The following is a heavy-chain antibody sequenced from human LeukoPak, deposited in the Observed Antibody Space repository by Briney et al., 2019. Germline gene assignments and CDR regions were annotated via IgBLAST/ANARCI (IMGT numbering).Heavy chain of an antibody. CDR3: ANYYDSSGYYPDAFDI. CDR2: ISSSSSYI. V-gene: IGHV3-21*01. Sequence: GGSLRLSCAASGFTFSSYSMNWVRQAPGKGLEWVSSISSSSSYIYYADSVKGRFTISRDNAKNSLYLQMNSLRAEDTAVYYCANYYDSSGYYPDAFDIWGQGTMVTVSS. CDR1: GFTFSSYS. J-gene: IGHJ3*02. D-gene: IGHD3-22*01.